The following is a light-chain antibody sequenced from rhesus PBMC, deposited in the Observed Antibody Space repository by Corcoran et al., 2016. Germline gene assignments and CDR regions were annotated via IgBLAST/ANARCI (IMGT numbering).Light chain of an antibody. V-gene: IGKV7-13*01. Sequence: DIVLTQSPASLAVSPGQRATITCRDSERVSFFGVNLIHWYQQKPGQPPKLLVYKTSNKHTGFPARFSGSGSGPDFTLTFTPMEAEDAADYCFLQTCNSPYSFVQGTKVEIK. J-gene: IGKJ2*01. CDR1: ERVSFFGVNL. CDR3: LQTCNSPYS. CDR2: KTS.